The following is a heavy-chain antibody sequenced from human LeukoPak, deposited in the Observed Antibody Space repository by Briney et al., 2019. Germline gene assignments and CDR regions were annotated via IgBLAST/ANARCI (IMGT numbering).Heavy chain of an antibody. D-gene: IGHD4/OR15-4a*01. Sequence: GGSLRLSCAASGFTFSSYSTNWVRQAPGKGLEWVSYISSSSSTIYYADSVKGRFTISRDNAKNSLYLQMNSLRAEDTAVYYCARVANYNWFDPWGQGTLVTVSS. J-gene: IGHJ5*02. CDR1: GFTFSSYS. CDR2: ISSSSSTI. CDR3: ARVANYNWFDP. V-gene: IGHV3-48*04.